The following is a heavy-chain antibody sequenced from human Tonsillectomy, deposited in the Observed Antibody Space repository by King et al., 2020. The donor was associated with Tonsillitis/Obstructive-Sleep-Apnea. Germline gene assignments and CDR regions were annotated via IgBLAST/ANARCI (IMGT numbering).Heavy chain of an antibody. Sequence: VQLVESGGGLVNPGRSLRLSCTASGFTCGDYAMSWFRQAPGKGLEWVDFIRSNAYGGTTEYSASVKGRFTISSDDSKSIAYLKMNSQNTEDTAVYYCTTYIVVVPAAMGSGAFDIWGQGTMVTVSS. V-gene: IGHV3-49*05. CDR2: IRSNAYGGTT. J-gene: IGHJ3*02. CDR3: TTYIVVVPAAMGSGAFDI. D-gene: IGHD2-2*01. CDR1: GFTCGDYA.